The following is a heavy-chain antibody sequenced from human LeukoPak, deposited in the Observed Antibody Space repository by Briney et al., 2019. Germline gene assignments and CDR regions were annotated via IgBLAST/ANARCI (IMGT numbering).Heavy chain of an antibody. J-gene: IGHJ4*02. CDR2: IIPIFGTA. CDR3: ARSPLGANFFDY. Sequence: ASVKVSCKASGGTFSSYAISWVRQAPGQGLEWMGGIIPIFGTANYAQKFQGRVTITRDTSASTAYMELSSLRSEDTAVYYCARSPLGANFFDYWGQGTLVTVSS. V-gene: IGHV1-69*05. CDR1: GGTFSSYA. D-gene: IGHD1-26*01.